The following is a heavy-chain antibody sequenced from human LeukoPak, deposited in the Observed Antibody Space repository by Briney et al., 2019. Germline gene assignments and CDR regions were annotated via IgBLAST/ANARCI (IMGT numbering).Heavy chain of an antibody. D-gene: IGHD5-18*01. Sequence: PSETLSLTCTVSGGSISSSSYYWGWIRQPPGKGLEWIGDIYYSGSTYYNPSLKSRVTMSVDTSKNHFSLKLSSVTAADTAVYYCARREGYSFGYDYWGQGTPVTVSS. CDR1: GGSISSSSYY. CDR2: IYYSGST. V-gene: IGHV4-39*01. J-gene: IGHJ4*02. CDR3: ARREGYSFGYDY.